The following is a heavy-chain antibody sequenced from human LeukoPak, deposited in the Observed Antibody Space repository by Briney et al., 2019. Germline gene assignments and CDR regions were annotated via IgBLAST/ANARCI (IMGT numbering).Heavy chain of an antibody. CDR3: AYLGLSSDWNDVPGPQIDH. D-gene: IGHD1-1*01. Sequence: PGGSLRLSCAASGFTFSSYGMHWVRQAPGKGLEWVAFIRYDGSNKYYADSVKGRFTISRDDSTNTLYLQMNGLRADDTAVYYCAYLGLSSDWNDVPGPQIDHWGQGTLASVSS. CDR1: GFTFSSYG. V-gene: IGHV3-30*02. CDR2: IRYDGSNK. J-gene: IGHJ4*02.